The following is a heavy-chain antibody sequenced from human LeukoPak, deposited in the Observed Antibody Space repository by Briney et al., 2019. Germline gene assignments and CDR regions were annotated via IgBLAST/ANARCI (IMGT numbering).Heavy chain of an antibody. CDR3: ATCRGGSCYSSGYIDS. J-gene: IGHJ4*02. Sequence: PGGSLRLSCADSGFTFRSYSMNWVRQAPGKGLEWVSSISSTGSSIYYADSVKGRFTISRDNAKNSLFLQMDSLRAEDTAVLYCATCRGGSCYSSGYIDSWGQGTLVTVSS. V-gene: IGHV3-21*01. D-gene: IGHD2-15*01. CDR2: ISSTGSSI. CDR1: GFTFRSYS.